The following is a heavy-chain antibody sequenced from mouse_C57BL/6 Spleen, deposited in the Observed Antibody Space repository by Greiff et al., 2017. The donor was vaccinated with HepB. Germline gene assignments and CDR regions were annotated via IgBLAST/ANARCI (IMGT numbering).Heavy chain of an antibody. CDR3: ARDGGYSNDEVRYSMDY. CDR2: ISSGGDYI. J-gene: IGHJ4*01. D-gene: IGHD2-12*01. CDR1: GFTFSSYA. V-gene: IGHV5S21*01. Sequence: EVMLVESGEGLVKPGGSLKLSCAASGFTFSSYAMSWVRQTPEKRLEWVAYISSGGDYIYYADTVKGRFTISRDNARNTLYLQMSSLKSEDTAMYYCARDGGYSNDEVRYSMDYWGQGTSVTVSS.